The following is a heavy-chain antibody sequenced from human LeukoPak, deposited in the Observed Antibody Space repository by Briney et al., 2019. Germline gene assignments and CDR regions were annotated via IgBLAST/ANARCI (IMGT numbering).Heavy chain of an antibody. CDR3: ARDGHDILTGRPDTFDY. D-gene: IGHD3-9*01. V-gene: IGHV3-7*01. CDR1: GFTFSSYW. J-gene: IGHJ4*02. CDR2: IKQDGSEK. Sequence: GGSLRLSCAASGFTFSSYWMSWVRQAPGKGLEWVANIKQDGSEKYYVDSAKGRFTISRDNAKNSLYLQMNSLRAEDTAVYYCARDGHDILTGRPDTFDYWGQGTLVTVSS.